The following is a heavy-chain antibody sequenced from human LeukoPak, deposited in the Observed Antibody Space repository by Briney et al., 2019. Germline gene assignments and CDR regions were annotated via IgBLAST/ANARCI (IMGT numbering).Heavy chain of an antibody. J-gene: IGHJ4*02. Sequence: GGSLRLSCAASGFTFSSYGMHWVRQAPGKGLEWVAFIRYDGSNKYYVDSVKGRFTISRDNSKNTLYPQMNSLRVEDTAVYYCAKPEGYYGSGSLFDYWGQGTLVTVSS. CDR3: AKPEGYYGSGSLFDY. V-gene: IGHV3-30*02. CDR2: IRYDGSNK. D-gene: IGHD3-10*01. CDR1: GFTFSSYG.